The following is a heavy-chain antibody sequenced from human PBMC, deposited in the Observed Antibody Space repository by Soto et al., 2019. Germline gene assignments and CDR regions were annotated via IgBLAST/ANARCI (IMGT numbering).Heavy chain of an antibody. CDR3: ARHRGEEGPLDV. CDR2: TTAYNGNT. D-gene: IGHD4-17*01. Sequence: ASVKVSCKASGYTFINYGISWVRQAPGQGLEWMGWTTAYNGNTNYAQKFQSRLTMTTDTSTSTVYMELRSLRSDDTAMYYCARHRGEEGPLDVWGQGTTVTVSS. V-gene: IGHV1-18*01. CDR1: GYTFINYG. J-gene: IGHJ6*02.